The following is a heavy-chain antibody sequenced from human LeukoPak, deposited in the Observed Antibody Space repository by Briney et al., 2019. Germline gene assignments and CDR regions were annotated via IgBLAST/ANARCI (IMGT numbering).Heavy chain of an antibody. D-gene: IGHD6-13*01. CDR2: ISAYNGNT. CDR3: ASTGYSTHSMDV. J-gene: IGHJ6*03. V-gene: IGHV1-18*01. CDR1: GYTFTSYG. Sequence: GASVKVSCKASGYTFTSYGISWVRQPPAPGVESMGWISAYNGNTNYAQKLQRRVTMTTDTPTSTAYMELRSMRSDDTAVYYCASTGYSTHSMDVWGKGTTVTVSS.